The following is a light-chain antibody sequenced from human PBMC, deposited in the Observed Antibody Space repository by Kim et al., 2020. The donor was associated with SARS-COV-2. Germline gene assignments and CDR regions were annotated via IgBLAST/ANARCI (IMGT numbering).Light chain of an antibody. Sequence: EIQMTQSPSTLSVSVGDSVTSTSRASQSVSRWLAWYQQTPGKAHKLVIFNAYSLQRWFPSRFSGSGSGTEFTLTISSLWPDDFATLYYHQYYSYQSTFGQWTQVEIK. CDR2: NAY. CDR3: HQYYSYQST. J-gene: IGKJ1*01. CDR1: QSVSRW. V-gene: IGKV1-5*01.